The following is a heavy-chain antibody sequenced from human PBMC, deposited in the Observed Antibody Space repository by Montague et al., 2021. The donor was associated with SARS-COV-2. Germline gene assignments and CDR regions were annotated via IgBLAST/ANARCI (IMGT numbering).Heavy chain of an antibody. J-gene: IGHJ2*01. Sequence: SETLSLTCAASGGSISSSHWWSWVRQPPGKGLEWIGEIYHSGSTNYNPSLKSRVTISIDRSKNQFSLRLSSVTAADTAVYYCARGFRTYGYGGQYWYFDLWGRGTLVTVSS. CDR1: GGSISSSHW. CDR3: ARGFRTYGYGGQYWYFDL. V-gene: IGHV4-4*02. CDR2: IYHSGST. D-gene: IGHD3-10*01.